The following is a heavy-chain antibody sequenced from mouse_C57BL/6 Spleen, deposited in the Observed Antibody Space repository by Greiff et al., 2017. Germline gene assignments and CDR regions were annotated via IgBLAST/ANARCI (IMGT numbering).Heavy chain of an antibody. Sequence: EVKLVESGGGLVKPGGSLKLSCAASGFTFSDYGMHWVRQAPEKGLEWVAYISSGRSTIYYADTVKGLFTISRDNAKNTLFLQMTSLRSEDTAMYYCEREVITTVVATEAMDYWGQGTSVTVSS. D-gene: IGHD1-1*01. CDR3: EREVITTVVATEAMDY. CDR2: ISSGRSTI. V-gene: IGHV5-17*01. J-gene: IGHJ4*01. CDR1: GFTFSDYG.